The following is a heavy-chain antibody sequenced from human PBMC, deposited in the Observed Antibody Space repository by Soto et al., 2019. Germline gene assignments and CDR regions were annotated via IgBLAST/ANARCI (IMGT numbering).Heavy chain of an antibody. J-gene: IGHJ5*02. Sequence: QVQLVQSGAEVKKPGATVKVSCKASGYTFTNYGITWGRQAPGQGLEWMGWISAYNGNTGYAQKLKGRVTMTTDTSTSTVYMELRSLRSDDTAVYYCAREWQYVSSAFDPWGQGTLVTVSS. CDR3: AREWQYVSSAFDP. CDR2: ISAYNGNT. D-gene: IGHD6-13*01. V-gene: IGHV1-18*01. CDR1: GYTFTNYG.